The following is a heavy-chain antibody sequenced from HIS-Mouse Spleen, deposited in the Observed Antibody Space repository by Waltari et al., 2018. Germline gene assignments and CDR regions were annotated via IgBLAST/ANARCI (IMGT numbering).Heavy chain of an antibody. CDR1: GFTFSSYA. D-gene: IGHD3-22*01. Sequence: QVQLVESGGGVVQPGRSLRLSCAASGFTFSSYAMHWVRQAPGTGLEWVAVISYDGSNKYYADSVKGRFTISRDNSKNTLYLQMNSLRAEDTAVYYCARDQALGGYYDAFDYWGQGTLVTVSS. CDR2: ISYDGSNK. V-gene: IGHV3-30*04. J-gene: IGHJ4*02. CDR3: ARDQALGGYYDAFDY.